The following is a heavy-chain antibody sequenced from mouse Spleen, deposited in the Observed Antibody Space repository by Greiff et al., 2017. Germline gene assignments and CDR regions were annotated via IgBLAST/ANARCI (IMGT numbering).Heavy chain of an antibody. CDR3: ASGITTVDFDY. J-gene: IGHJ2*01. D-gene: IGHD1-1*01. Sequence: QVQLQQSGAELVKPGASVKISCKASGYAFSSYWMNWVKQRPGKGLEWIGQIYPGDGDTNYNGKFKGKATLTADKSSSTAYMQLSSLTSEDSAVYFCASGITTVDFDYWGQGTTLTVSS. V-gene: IGHV1-80*01. CDR1: GYAFSSYW. CDR2: IYPGDGDT.